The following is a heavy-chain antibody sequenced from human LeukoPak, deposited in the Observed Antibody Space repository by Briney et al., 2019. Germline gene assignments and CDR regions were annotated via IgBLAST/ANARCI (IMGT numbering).Heavy chain of an antibody. CDR2: IDWDDDK. Sequence: SGPALVKPTQTLTQPCTLSRFSLTTSSRCGTWIRQPPGKALEWLARIDWDDDKYYSTSLKTRLTISNDTSKNQVVLTVTNMDPVDTATYYCARIALAGYNFGPVWGQGTLVTVSS. V-gene: IGHV2-70*11. J-gene: IGHJ1*01. CDR1: RFSLTTSSRC. CDR3: ARIALAGYNFGPV. D-gene: IGHD5-18*01.